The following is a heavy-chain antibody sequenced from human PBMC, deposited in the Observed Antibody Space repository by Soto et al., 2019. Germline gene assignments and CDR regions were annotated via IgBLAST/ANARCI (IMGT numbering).Heavy chain of an antibody. Sequence: GGSLRLSCAASGFTFSSYGMSWVRQAPGKGLEWVSGISGSGGSSYYADSVRGRFTVSRDKTVSRDNSKNTLYLQMNSLRAEDTAVYYCAKEADNWAKRLYWYFDFWGRGTLVTVSS. D-gene: IGHD1-20*01. CDR3: AKEADNWAKRLYWYFDF. CDR2: ISGSGGSS. V-gene: IGHV3-23*01. J-gene: IGHJ2*01. CDR1: GFTFSSYG.